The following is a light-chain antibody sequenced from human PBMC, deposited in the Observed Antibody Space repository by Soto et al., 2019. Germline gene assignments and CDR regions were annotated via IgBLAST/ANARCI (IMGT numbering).Light chain of an antibody. CDR1: QSISSW. Sequence: DIQMTRSPSTLSASVGDRVTITCRASQSISSWLAWYQQKPGKAPKLLIYDASSLESGVPSMFSGSGSGTEFTLSISSLQPDDFATSYCQQYNSYSWTFGQGTKVEIK. CDR3: QQYNSYSWT. V-gene: IGKV1-5*01. CDR2: DAS. J-gene: IGKJ1*01.